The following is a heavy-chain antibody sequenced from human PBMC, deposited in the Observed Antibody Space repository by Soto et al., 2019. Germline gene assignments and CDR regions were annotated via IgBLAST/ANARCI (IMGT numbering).Heavy chain of an antibody. CDR1: GYTFTSYA. CDR2: INAGNGNT. V-gene: IGHV1-3*01. Sequence: ASVKVSCKASGYTFTSYAMHWVRQAPGQRLEWMGWINAGNGNTKYSQKFQGRVTITRDTSASTAYMELSSLRSEDTAVYYCATVRIQLWFFDYWGQGTPVTVSS. CDR3: ATVRIQLWFFDY. D-gene: IGHD5-18*01. J-gene: IGHJ4*01.